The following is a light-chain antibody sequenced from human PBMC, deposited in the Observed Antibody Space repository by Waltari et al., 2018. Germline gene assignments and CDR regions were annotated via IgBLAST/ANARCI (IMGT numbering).Light chain of an antibody. CDR3: MHSAYWPDT. J-gene: IGKJ2*01. CDR1: QCLGSRNGNRY. CDR2: KVS. V-gene: IGKV2-30*01. Sequence: QCLGSRNGNRYLTWIHQRPGQSPRRLIYKVSDRDSGVPDRFSGSGSGTDFTLNISRVEPEDVGVYYCMHSAYWPDTFGQGTKLEIK.